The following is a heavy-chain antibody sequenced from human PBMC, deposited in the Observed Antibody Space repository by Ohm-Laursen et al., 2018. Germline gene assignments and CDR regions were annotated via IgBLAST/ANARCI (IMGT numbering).Heavy chain of an antibody. V-gene: IGHV1-58*02. Sequence: GASVKVSCKASGFTFTSSAMQWVRRARGQRLEWIGWIVVGSGNTNYAQKFQERVTITRDMSTSTAYMELSSLRSEDTAVYYCAAVRESSSWYLTHFDPWGQGTLVTVSS. CDR1: GFTFTSSA. D-gene: IGHD6-13*01. CDR3: AAVRESSSWYLTHFDP. CDR2: IVVGSGNT. J-gene: IGHJ5*02.